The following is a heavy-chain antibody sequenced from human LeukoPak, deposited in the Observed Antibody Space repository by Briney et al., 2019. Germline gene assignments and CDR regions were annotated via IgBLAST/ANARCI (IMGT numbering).Heavy chain of an antibody. D-gene: IGHD3-3*01. CDR3: ARVDDFWRGYSMDV. CDR1: GGSISSYY. Sequence: SETLSLTCTVSGGSISSYYWCWIRQPAGKGLEWIGRIYTGGSTNYNPSLKSRVTMSVDTSKNQFSLKLSSVTAADTAVYYCARVDDFWRGYSMDVWGKGTMVTVSS. CDR2: IYTGGST. V-gene: IGHV4-4*07. J-gene: IGHJ6*04.